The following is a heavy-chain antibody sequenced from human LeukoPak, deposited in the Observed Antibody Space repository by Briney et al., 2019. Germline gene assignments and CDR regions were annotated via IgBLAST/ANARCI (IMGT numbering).Heavy chain of an antibody. CDR2: ISGSSSYI. CDR1: GFTFSSYS. V-gene: IGHV3-21*01. D-gene: IGHD3-10*01. CDR3: ARDLDYYGSGSSDY. Sequence: GGSLRLSCAASGFTFSSYSMNWVRQAPGKGLEWLSSISGSSSYIYYADSVKGRFTISRDNARNSLYLQMKSLRAEDTAVYYCARDLDYYGSGSSDYWGQGTLVTVSS. J-gene: IGHJ4*02.